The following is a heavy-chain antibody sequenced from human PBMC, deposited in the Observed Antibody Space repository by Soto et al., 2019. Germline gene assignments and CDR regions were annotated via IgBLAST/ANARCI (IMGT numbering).Heavy chain of an antibody. J-gene: IGHJ5*02. CDR2: ISGSGLTT. CDR1: GFSSHNYA. V-gene: IGHV3-23*01. D-gene: IGHD6-13*01. CDR3: AKDNYGADSSNWYEGRNWFDP. Sequence: GGSLRLSCAASGFSSHNYAMSWVRQAPGKGLEWVSAISGSGLTTYYADSVKGRFTISRDNSNNMLFLQMNSLRAEDTAMYFCAKDNYGADSSNWYEGRNWFDPWGQGTLVTVSS.